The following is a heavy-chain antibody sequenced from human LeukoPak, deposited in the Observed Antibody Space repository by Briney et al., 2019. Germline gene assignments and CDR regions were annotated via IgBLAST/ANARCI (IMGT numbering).Heavy chain of an antibody. D-gene: IGHD3-16*01. Sequence: SETLSLTCTVSGDSISSRSYYWGWIRQPPGKGLEWIGSIYYSGITYYNPSLKSRVTISVDTSKNQFSLKLSSVTAADTAVYYCARVGVVFDYWGQGTLVTVSS. V-gene: IGHV4-39*01. CDR2: IYYSGIT. CDR1: GDSISSRSYY. CDR3: ARVGVVFDY. J-gene: IGHJ4*02.